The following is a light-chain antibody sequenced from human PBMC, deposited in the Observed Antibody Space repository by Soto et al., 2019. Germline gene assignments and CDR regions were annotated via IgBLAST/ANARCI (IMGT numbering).Light chain of an antibody. Sequence: QSALTQPPSASGSPGQSVTISCTGTSSDVGGYKYVSWYQQHPGKAPKLMIYEVSKRPSGVPDRFSGSKSGNTASLTVSGLQAEDEADYYCCSYTTSNTRVFGTGTKLTVL. CDR1: SSDVGGYKY. CDR3: CSYTTSNTRV. V-gene: IGLV2-8*01. J-gene: IGLJ1*01. CDR2: EVS.